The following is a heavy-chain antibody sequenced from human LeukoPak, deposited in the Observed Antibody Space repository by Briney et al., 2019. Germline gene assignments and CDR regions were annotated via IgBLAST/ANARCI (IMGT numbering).Heavy chain of an antibody. V-gene: IGHV4-30-2*01. Sequence: SETLSLTCAVSGGSISSGGYSWSRIRQPPGKGLEWIGYIYHSGSTYYNPSLKSRVTISVDRSKNQFSLKLSSVTAADTAVYYCAREGYSYGFFDYWGQGTLVTVSS. CDR1: GGSISSGGYS. J-gene: IGHJ4*02. CDR3: AREGYSYGFFDY. CDR2: IYHSGST. D-gene: IGHD5-18*01.